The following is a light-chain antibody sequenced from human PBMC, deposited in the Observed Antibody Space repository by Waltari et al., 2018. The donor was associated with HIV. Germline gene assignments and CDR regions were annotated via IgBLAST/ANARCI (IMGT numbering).Light chain of an antibody. V-gene: IGLV2-11*01. CDR2: DIT. Sequence: QSALTQPRSVSGSPGQSVSISCTGTSRDVGGYNFFSWYQQHPGKAPKLLIYDITKRPSGVPDRFSGSKSGHTASLTISGLQSEDEADYYCCSYAGSYTFVFGSGTKVTVL. J-gene: IGLJ1*01. CDR3: CSYAGSYTFV. CDR1: SRDVGGYNF.